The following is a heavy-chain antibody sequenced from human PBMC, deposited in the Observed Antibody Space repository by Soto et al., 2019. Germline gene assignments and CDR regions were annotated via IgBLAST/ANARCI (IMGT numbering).Heavy chain of an antibody. D-gene: IGHD6-13*01. Sequence: SETLSLTCAVSGYSISSGYYWTWIRQPPGKGLEWVGSIYHSGTSYYNPSLKSRVTISIDTSKNQFSLNLTSVTAADTAVYYCARYLFSSSWYAGSWGQGSLVTVYS. J-gene: IGHJ5*02. CDR2: IYHSGTS. CDR1: GYSISSGYY. CDR3: ARYLFSSSWYAGS. V-gene: IGHV4-38-2*01.